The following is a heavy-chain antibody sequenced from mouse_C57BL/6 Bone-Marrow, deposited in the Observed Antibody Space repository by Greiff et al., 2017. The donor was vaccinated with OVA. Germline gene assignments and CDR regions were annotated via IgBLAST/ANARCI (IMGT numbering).Heavy chain of an antibody. J-gene: IGHJ2*01. CDR1: GFTFSDYY. D-gene: IGHD4-1*01. CDR3: ARQLTGKGGYYFDY. CDR2: ISNGGGST. V-gene: IGHV5-12*01. Sequence: EVKLMESGGGLVQPGGSLKLSCAASGFTFSDYYMYWVRQTPEKRLEWVAYISNGGGSTYYPDTVKGRFTISRDNAKNTLYLQMSRLKSEDTAMYYCARQLTGKGGYYFDYWGQGTTLTVSS.